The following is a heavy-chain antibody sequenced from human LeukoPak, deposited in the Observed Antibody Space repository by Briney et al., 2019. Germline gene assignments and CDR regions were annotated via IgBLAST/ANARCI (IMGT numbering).Heavy chain of an antibody. CDR3: AREGMATISY. CDR2: INPNSGGT. J-gene: IGHJ4*02. CDR1: GYTFTGYY. V-gene: IGHV1-2*06. D-gene: IGHD5-24*01. Sequence: ASVNVSCKDSGYTFTGYYMHGVRQAPGQGLEWMGRINPNSGGTNYAQKFQGRVTLTRDTSISTVYLYLNSLRSSGSAVFDCAREGMATISYWGQGTPVTVSS.